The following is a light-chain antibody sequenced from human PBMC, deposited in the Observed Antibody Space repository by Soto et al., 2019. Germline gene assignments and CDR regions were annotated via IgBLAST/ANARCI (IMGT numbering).Light chain of an antibody. V-gene: IGKV4-1*01. CDR1: QSILYSSNNKNY. Sequence: DIVMTQSPDSLAVSLGERATINCKSSQSILYSSNNKNYLAWYQQKPGQPPKLLIYWASTRESGVPDRFSGSGSGTDFTLTISSRQSEDVAVYYCQQYYSTPLTFGGGPRWRSN. CDR2: WAS. J-gene: IGKJ4*01. CDR3: QQYYSTPLT.